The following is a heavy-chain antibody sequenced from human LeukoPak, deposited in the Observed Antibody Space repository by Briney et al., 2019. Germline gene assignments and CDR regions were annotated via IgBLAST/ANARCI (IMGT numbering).Heavy chain of an antibody. D-gene: IGHD3-10*01. CDR3: AKVPDALTMVRGSYYYYYYMDV. V-gene: IGHV3-30*04. Sequence: PGGSLRLSCAASGFTFSNYAMHWVRQAPGKGLEWVAVIFYDGSTKYYGDSVKGRFTISRDNSKNTLYLQMNSLRAEDTAVYYCAKVPDALTMVRGSYYYYYYMDVWGKGTTVTVSS. CDR2: IFYDGSTK. CDR1: GFTFSNYA. J-gene: IGHJ6*03.